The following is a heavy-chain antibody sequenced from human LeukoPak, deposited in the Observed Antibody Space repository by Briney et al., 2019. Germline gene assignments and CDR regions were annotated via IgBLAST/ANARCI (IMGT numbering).Heavy chain of an antibody. CDR2: ISSRNTSI. D-gene: IGHD6-6*01. V-gene: IGHV3-48*01. CDR1: GFGLSSYS. CDR3: ARDPSSSPPYYFYYYYMDV. Sequence: GGSLRLSCAASGFGLSSYSFNWVCQAPGKGLKWVSYISSRNTSIYYSDSVKGRFTISRDNARNSLYLQMNSLRAEDTAVYYCARDPSSSPPYYFYYYYMDVWGKGTTVTVSS. J-gene: IGHJ6*03.